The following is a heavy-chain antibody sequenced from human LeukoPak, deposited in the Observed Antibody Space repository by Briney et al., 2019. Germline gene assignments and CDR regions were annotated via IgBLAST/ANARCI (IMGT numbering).Heavy chain of an antibody. Sequence: GASVKVSCKASGYTFTGYYMHWVRQAPGQGLEWMGWINPNSGDTNYAQKFQGRVTMTRDTSISTAYMELSRLRSDDTAVYYCARLGGSYAQLDYWGQGTLVTVSS. D-gene: IGHD1-26*01. CDR1: GYTFTGYY. V-gene: IGHV1-2*02. CDR2: INPNSGDT. J-gene: IGHJ4*02. CDR3: ARLGGSYAQLDY.